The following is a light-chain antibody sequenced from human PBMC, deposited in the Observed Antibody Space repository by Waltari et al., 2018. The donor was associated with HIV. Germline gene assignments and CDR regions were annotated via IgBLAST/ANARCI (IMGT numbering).Light chain of an antibody. Sequence: DIVVTQSPDSLALSLGERATINCKSSQSVLYSSNNKNYLAWYQQKPGQPPKLLIYWASARESGVPDRFSGSGSETDFTHTINSLRAEDAAVYFCHQYYTTPQTFGQGTKVEIK. CDR1: QSVLYSSNNKNY. CDR2: WAS. J-gene: IGKJ1*01. CDR3: HQYYTTPQT. V-gene: IGKV4-1*01.